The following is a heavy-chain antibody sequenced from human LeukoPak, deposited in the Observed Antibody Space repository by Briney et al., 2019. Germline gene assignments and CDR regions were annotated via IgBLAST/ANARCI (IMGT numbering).Heavy chain of an antibody. CDR1: GFTFSDYY. D-gene: IGHD5-18*01. Sequence: GGSLRLSCAASGFTFSDYYMSWIRQAPGKGLEWVSSISSSSIYIYYADSVKGRFTISRDNAKKSLYLQMNSLRVEDTAVYYCARVAAADTAMMNFDHWGQGTLVTVSS. V-gene: IGHV3-11*05. CDR2: ISSSSIYI. CDR3: ARVAAADTAMMNFDH. J-gene: IGHJ4*02.